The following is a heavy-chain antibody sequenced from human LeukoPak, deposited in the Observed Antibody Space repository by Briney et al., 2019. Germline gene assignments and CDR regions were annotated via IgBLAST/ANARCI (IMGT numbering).Heavy chain of an antibody. Sequence: ASVKVSCKASGYTFTSYGISWVRQAPGQGLEWMGWITAYSGNTNYAQKLQGRVTMTTDTSTSTAYMELRSLRSDDTAVYYCARDRPSRYYYDSSGYYTTWGQGTLVTVSS. V-gene: IGHV1-18*01. CDR1: GYTFTSYG. CDR2: ITAYSGNT. D-gene: IGHD3-22*01. CDR3: ARDRPSRYYYDSSGYYTT. J-gene: IGHJ5*02.